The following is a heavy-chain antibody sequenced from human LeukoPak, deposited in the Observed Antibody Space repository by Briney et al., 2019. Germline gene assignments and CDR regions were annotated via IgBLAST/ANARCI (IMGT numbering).Heavy chain of an antibody. CDR3: ANSYSSSWQQGEFDY. V-gene: IGHV3-30*02. Sequence: GGSLRLSWAASGFTFSSYGMHWVRQAAGKGLEWGAFIRYDGSNKYYADSVKGRFTISRDNSKNTLYLQMNSLRAEDTAVYYCANSYSSSWQQGEFDYWGQGTLVTVSS. CDR2: IRYDGSNK. J-gene: IGHJ4*02. D-gene: IGHD6-13*01. CDR1: GFTFSSYG.